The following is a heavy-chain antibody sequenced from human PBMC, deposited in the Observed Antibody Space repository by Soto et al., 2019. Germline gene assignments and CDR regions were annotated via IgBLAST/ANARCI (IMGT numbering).Heavy chain of an antibody. CDR2: ISYDGNDR. J-gene: IGHJ4*02. Sequence: QVQLVESGGGVVQPGRSLTVSCAASGFTFSNYGMHWVRQPPGKGLEWVAVISYDGNDRHYTDSVKGRFTISRDNSKKTLYLQMNSLRAEDTAVYYCAQNVDGSPVEYGGQGTLVTVSS. V-gene: IGHV3-30*03. CDR1: GFTFSNYG. CDR3: AQNVDGSPVEY.